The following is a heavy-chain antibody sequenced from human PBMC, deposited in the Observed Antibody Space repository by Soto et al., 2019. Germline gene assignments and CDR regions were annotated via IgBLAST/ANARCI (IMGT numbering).Heavy chain of an antibody. Sequence: ASVKVSCKSSGYTLTSYGISWVRQAPGQGLEWMGWISAYNGNTNYAQKLQGRVTITADESTSTAYMELSSLRSEDTAVYYCASQILSEGRDTGLSAYWGQGTLVTVSS. J-gene: IGHJ4*02. CDR3: ASQILSEGRDTGLSAY. CDR1: GYTLTSYG. V-gene: IGHV1-18*01. D-gene: IGHD3-10*01. CDR2: ISAYNGNT.